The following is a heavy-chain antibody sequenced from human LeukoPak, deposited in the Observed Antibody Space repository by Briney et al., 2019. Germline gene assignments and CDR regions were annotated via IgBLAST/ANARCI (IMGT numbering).Heavy chain of an antibody. CDR1: GGSISSHY. V-gene: IGHV4-59*11. CDR3: ARGSRPLQGYN. J-gene: IGHJ4*02. CDR2: IYYSGST. Sequence: SETLSLTCTVSGGSISSHYWSWIRQPPGKGLEWIGYIYYSGSTNYNPSLKRRVTISVDTSKNQFSLKLSSVTAADTAVYYCARGSRPLQGYNWGQGTLVTVSS. D-gene: IGHD6-13*01.